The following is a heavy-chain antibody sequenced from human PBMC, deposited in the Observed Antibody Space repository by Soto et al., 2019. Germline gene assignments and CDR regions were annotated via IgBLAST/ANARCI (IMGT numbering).Heavy chain of an antibody. CDR3: VKARYSSNRGYFDY. J-gene: IGHJ4*02. Sequence: EVQLLESGGGLVQPGGSLRLSCAASGFTFSSDAMSWVRQAPGRGLEWVSSLDGSGSHTFHADSVKGRFTISRDNSKNTVYLQMNSLRGEDTAVYYCVKARYSSNRGYFDYWGQGTVVTVSS. V-gene: IGHV3-23*01. CDR1: GFTFSSDA. CDR2: LDGSGSHT. D-gene: IGHD1-1*01.